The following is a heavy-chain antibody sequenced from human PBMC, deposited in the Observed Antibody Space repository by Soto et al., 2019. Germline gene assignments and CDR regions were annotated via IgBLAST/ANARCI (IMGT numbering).Heavy chain of an antibody. CDR1: GDSISSDKW. V-gene: IGHV4-4*02. CDR2: IHHSGRT. D-gene: IGHD2-21*02. Sequence: SETLSLTCAVSGDSISSDKWWSWVRQPPGKGLEWIGEIHHSGRTNYNPSLKSRVTILVEKSKNQVSLELSSMTAADTAVYYCARGGDWQFDYWGQGTLITVSS. J-gene: IGHJ4*02. CDR3: ARGGDWQFDY.